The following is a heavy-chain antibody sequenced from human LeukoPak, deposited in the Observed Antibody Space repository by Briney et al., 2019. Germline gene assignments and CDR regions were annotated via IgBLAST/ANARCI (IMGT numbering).Heavy chain of an antibody. J-gene: IGHJ4*02. CDR1: GFTFSSYG. D-gene: IGHD3-22*01. CDR2: IWYDGSNK. Sequence: QPGRSLRLSCGASGFTFSSYGMHWVRQAPGKGLEWVAVIWYDGSNKYYADSVKGRFTISRDNSKNTLYLQMNSLRAEDTAVYYCARYYDSSGPRETNFDYWGQGTLVTVSS. CDR3: ARYYDSSGPRETNFDY. V-gene: IGHV3-33*01.